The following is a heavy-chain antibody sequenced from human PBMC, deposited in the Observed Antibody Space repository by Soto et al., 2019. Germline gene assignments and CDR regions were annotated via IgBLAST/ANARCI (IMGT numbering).Heavy chain of an antibody. J-gene: IGHJ6*03. D-gene: IGHD3-9*01. CDR3: VREEGYYNKGTFPVYYMDF. Sequence: ASVKVSCKVSGGTLSSETISWLRQAPGQGLEKKGRIIPLLGIGNYAQKLQGRVTITEDISTNTGYMELSSLTSQDTAIYYCVREEGYYNKGTFPVYYMDFWGNGTTITV. CDR2: IIPLLGIG. CDR1: GGTLSSET. V-gene: IGHV1-69*04.